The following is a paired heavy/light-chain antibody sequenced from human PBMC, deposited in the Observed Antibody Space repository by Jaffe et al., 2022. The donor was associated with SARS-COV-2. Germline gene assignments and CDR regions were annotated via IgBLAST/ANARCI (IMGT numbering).Light chain of an antibody. V-gene: IGKV3-20*01. CDR3: QQYGGSPLT. CDR1: QSVTSGH. CDR2: GTS. J-gene: IGKJ3*01. Sequence: EIVLTQSPGTLSLSPGERATLSCRASQSVTSGHLAWYQQKPGQAPRLLTYGTSSRATGIPDRFSGSGSGTDFTLTISRLEPEDFAVYYCQQYGGSPLTFGPGTKVDIK.
Heavy chain of an antibody. CDR2: IYYRGNT. CDR3: ARHDFINNFLTLFDY. J-gene: IGHJ4*02. Sequence: QLQLQESGPGLVKPSETLSLTCTVSGGSFSSRTYYWGWIRQPPGKGLEWIGSIYYRGNTDYNPSLKSRVTISVDTSKNQFSLKLSSVTAADTAVYYCARHDFINNFLTLFDYWGQGTLVTVSS. CDR1: GGSFSSRTYY. D-gene: IGHD1-1*01. V-gene: IGHV4-39*01.